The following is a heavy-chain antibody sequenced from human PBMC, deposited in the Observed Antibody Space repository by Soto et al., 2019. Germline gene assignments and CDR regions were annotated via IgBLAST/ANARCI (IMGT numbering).Heavy chain of an antibody. J-gene: IGHJ4*02. D-gene: IGHD2-21*02. V-gene: IGHV3-7*03. CDR2: IQQDGSGK. CDR1: GLTISSYW. CDR3: ARVRCSGGDCFYDY. Sequence: GSLILSCAASGLTISSYWMSWVRQAPGKGLGWVANIQQDGSGKYYADSVKGRFTISRDNAKNSLYLQMNSLRVDDTAMYFCARVRCSGGDCFYDYWGQGTLVTVSS.